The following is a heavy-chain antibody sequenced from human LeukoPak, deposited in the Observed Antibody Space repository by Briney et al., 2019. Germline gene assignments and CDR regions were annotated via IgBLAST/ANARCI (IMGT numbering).Heavy chain of an antibody. CDR3: ARHYQYYMDV. CDR1: GGSISSYY. J-gene: IGHJ6*03. D-gene: IGHD3-10*01. V-gene: IGHV4-4*09. CDR2: IYTSGST. Sequence: SETLSLTCTVSGGSISSYYWSWIRLPPGKGLEWIGYIYTSGSTNYNPSLKSRVTISVDTSKNQFSLKLSSVTAADTAVYYCARHYQYYMDVWGKGTTVTVSS.